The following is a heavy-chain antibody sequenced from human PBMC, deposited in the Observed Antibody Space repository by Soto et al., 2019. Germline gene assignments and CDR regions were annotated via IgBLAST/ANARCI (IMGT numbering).Heavy chain of an antibody. CDR1: GYTFTGYY. CDR2: INPNSGGT. Sequence: ASVKVSCKASGYTFTGYYMHWVRQAPGQGLEWMGWINPNSGGTNYAQKFQGWVTMTRDTSISTAYMELSRLRSDDTAVYYCARTPSPNPQYCTNGVCYTVSLVWFDPWGQGTLVTVSS. D-gene: IGHD2-8*01. V-gene: IGHV1-2*04. CDR3: ARTPSPNPQYCTNGVCYTVSLVWFDP. J-gene: IGHJ5*02.